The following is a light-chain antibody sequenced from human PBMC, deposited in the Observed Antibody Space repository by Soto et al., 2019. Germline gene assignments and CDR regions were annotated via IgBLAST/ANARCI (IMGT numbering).Light chain of an antibody. CDR1: GGHSSYA. Sequence: QLVLTQSPSASASLGASVKLTCTLSGGHSSYAIAWHQQQPEKGPRYLMKLNSDGSHSKGNGIPDRFSGSSSGAEHYLTISSLQSEDEADYYCQTRGTGGVFGGGTKLTVL. CDR3: QTRGTGGV. V-gene: IGLV4-69*01. J-gene: IGLJ2*01. CDR2: LNSDGSH.